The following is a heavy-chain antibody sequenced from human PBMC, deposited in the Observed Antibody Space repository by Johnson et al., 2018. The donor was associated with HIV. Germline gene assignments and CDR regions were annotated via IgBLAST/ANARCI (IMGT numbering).Heavy chain of an antibody. CDR3: AKVGGRHDYGDYLGAFDI. V-gene: IGHV3-23*04. CDR1: GFTFGSYD. CDR2: ITMGGGST. Sequence: MLLVESGGGLVQPGGSLRLSCAASGFTFGSYDMSWVRQAPGKGLEWVSSITMGGGSTHYTDSVKGRFTISRDNSKNILYLQMNSLRAEDTAVYYCAKVGGRHDYGDYLGAFDIWGQGTMVTVSS. D-gene: IGHD4-17*01. J-gene: IGHJ3*02.